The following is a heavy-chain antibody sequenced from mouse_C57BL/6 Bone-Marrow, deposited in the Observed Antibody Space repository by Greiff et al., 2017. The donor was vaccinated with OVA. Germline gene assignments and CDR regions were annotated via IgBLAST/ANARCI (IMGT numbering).Heavy chain of an antibody. J-gene: IGHJ1*03. CDR1: GFSFTSYG. V-gene: IGHV2-3*01. CDR3: AKRVGTDYGSFDWDFGV. Sequence: VKLMESGPGLVAPSQSLSITCTVSGFSFTSYGVSWVRQPPGKGLEWLGVIWGDGSTNYHSALISRLSISKDNAKSQVFLKLNSLQTDDTATYYGAKRVGTDYGSFDWDFGVWGTGTTVTVAS. D-gene: IGHD1-1*01. CDR2: IWGDGST.